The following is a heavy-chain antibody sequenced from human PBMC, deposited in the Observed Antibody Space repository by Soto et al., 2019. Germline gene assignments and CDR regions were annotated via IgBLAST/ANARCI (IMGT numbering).Heavy chain of an antibody. CDR3: AKDRGGSYYHFDY. Sequence: EVQLLESGGGLVQPAGSLRLSCAASGFTFSSYAMSWVRQAPGKGLEWVSAISDSGGSTYYADSVKGRFTISRDNSKSTLYLQVNSLRAEDTAVYYCAKDRGGSYYHFDYWGQGTLVTVST. V-gene: IGHV3-23*01. CDR1: GFTFSSYA. J-gene: IGHJ4*02. D-gene: IGHD1-26*01. CDR2: ISDSGGST.